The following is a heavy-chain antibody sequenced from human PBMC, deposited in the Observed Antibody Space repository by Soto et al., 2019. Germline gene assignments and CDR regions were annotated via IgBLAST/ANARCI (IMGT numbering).Heavy chain of an antibody. Sequence: PSETLSLNCTVSGGSLSSSRYYWGWIRQPPGKWLEWSVSIYYSGSTYYNPSLKSRVTISVDTSKNQFSLKLSSVTAADTAVYYCAGRGMITFGGVIEILDWFDPLGQGTLVTVSS. V-gene: IGHV4-39*01. CDR1: GGSLSSSRYY. J-gene: IGHJ5*02. D-gene: IGHD3-16*02. CDR2: IYYSGST. CDR3: AGRGMITFGGVIEILDWFDP.